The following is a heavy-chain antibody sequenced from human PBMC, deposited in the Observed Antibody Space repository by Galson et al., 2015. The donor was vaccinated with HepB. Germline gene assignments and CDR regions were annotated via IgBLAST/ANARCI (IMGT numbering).Heavy chain of an antibody. CDR1: RFTFSSHA. CDR2: ISGSAYTT. J-gene: IGHJ5*02. Sequence: SLRLSCAASRFTFSSHAMGWVRQAPGKGLAWVSSISGSAYTTYYADSVKGRFTISRDNSKNTLYLQMNSLRAEDTAVYYCAKDGGGDYEFWSGYNNWFDLWGQGTLVTVSS. V-gene: IGHV3-23*01. D-gene: IGHD3-3*01. CDR3: AKDGGGDYEFWSGYNNWFDL.